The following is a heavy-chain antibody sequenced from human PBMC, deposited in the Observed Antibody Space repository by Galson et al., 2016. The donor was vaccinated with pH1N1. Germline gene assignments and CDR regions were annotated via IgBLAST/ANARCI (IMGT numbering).Heavy chain of an antibody. Sequence: TCVVSGGPITNSDYYWGWIRQPPGKGLDWITAIYYTGNTYYNPSLKSRVSISVDTSKNQFSLNVTSVTAADTAIYYCARIYYGEYIDFWGQGILVTVSS. CDR3: ARIYYGEYIDF. CDR2: IYYTGNT. CDR1: GGPITNSDYY. V-gene: IGHV4-39*07. D-gene: IGHD4-17*01. J-gene: IGHJ4*02.